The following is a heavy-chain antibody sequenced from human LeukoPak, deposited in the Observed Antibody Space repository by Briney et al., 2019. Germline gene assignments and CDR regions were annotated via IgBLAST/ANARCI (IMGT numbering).Heavy chain of an antibody. Sequence: ASVKVSCKASGYTFTSYGINWVRQAPGQGLEWVGWITAYNGDTNYEQGVQGRITLTADTSTGTAHMELRSLSSDDTAVYYCALARSGSVAGPSDYWGQGTLVTVSS. CDR1: GYTFTSYG. J-gene: IGHJ4*02. CDR2: ITAYNGDT. V-gene: IGHV1-18*01. D-gene: IGHD3-22*01. CDR3: ALARSGSVAGPSDY.